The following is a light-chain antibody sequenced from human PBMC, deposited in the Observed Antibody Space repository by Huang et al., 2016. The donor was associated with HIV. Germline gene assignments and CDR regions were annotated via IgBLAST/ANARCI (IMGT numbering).Light chain of an antibody. CDR2: GAF. CDR3: QQYNNWPPYT. J-gene: IGKJ2*01. Sequence: EIVITQSPVTLSVSPGERATLSCRASQSVSSNLAWYQQKPGQAPRLLIYGAFTRATGIPARFSGSGSGTEFTLTISSLQSEDFAVYYCQQYNNWPPYTFGQGTKLEIK. CDR1: QSVSSN. V-gene: IGKV3-15*01.